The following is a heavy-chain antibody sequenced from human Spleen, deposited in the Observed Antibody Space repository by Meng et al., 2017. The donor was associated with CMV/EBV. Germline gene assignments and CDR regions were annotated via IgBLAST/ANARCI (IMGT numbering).Heavy chain of an antibody. J-gene: IGHJ4*02. CDR2: MSFDGNNL. V-gene: IGHV3-30*04. CDR3: ARAPIFFGGPFDY. D-gene: IGHD3-9*01. Sequence: AASGFTVSTYAMHWVRQAPGKGLEWVAVMSFDGNNLYYADSVKGRFTISRDNSKNTLFLQMNGLRAEDTAVYFCARAPIFFGGPFDYWGQGTLVTVSS. CDR1: GFTVSTYA.